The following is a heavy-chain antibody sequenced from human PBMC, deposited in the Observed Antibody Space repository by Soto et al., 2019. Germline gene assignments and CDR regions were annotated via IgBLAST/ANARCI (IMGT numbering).Heavy chain of an antibody. J-gene: IGHJ5*02. D-gene: IGHD3-22*01. Sequence: PGGSLRLSCAASGFTFSSYGMHWVRQAPGKGLEWVAVISYDGSNKYYADSVKGRFTISRDNSKNTLYLQMNSLRAEDTAVYYCAKDRSGYSSWFDTWGQGTLVTVSS. V-gene: IGHV3-30*18. CDR1: GFTFSSYG. CDR3: AKDRSGYSSWFDT. CDR2: ISYDGSNK.